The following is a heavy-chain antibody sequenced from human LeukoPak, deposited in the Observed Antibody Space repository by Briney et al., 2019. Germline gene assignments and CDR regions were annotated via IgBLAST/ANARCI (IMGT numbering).Heavy chain of an antibody. D-gene: IGHD2-21*02. V-gene: IGHV4-59*01. J-gene: IGHJ4*02. CDR1: GGSISSYY. CDR2: IYYSGST. CDR3: ARGVPHCGGDCYTHYFFDY. Sequence: SETLSFTCTVSGGSISSYYWSWIRQPPGKGLEWIGYIYYSGSTNYNPSLKSRVTISVDTSKNQFSLKLSSVTAADTAVYYCARGVPHCGGDCYTHYFFDYWGQGTLVTVSS.